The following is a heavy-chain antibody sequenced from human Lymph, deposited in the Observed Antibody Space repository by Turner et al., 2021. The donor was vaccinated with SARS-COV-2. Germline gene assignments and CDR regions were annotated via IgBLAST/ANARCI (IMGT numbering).Heavy chain of an antibody. Sequence: QVQLVESGGGVVQPGRSLRLSCAASGFTFSSYAMHWVRQAPGKGLEWVAVISYDGSNKNYADSMKGRFTISRDNSKNTLYLQMNSLRAEDTAVYYCARDDREFWSGYYTHYYYYGMDVWGQGTTVTVSS. CDR3: ARDDREFWSGYYTHYYYYGMDV. CDR2: ISYDGSNK. D-gene: IGHD3-3*01. J-gene: IGHJ6*02. CDR1: GFTFSSYA. V-gene: IGHV3-30*04.